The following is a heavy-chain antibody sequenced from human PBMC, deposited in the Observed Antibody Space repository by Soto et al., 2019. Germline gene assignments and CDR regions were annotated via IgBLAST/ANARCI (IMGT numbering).Heavy chain of an antibody. D-gene: IGHD3-3*01. CDR1: GFTVSSNY. V-gene: IGHV3-53*01. Sequence: LRLSCAASGFTVSSNYMSWVRQAPGKGLEWVSVIYSGGSTYYADSAKGRFTISRDNSKNTLYLQMNSLRAEDTAVYYCARGGTLWYYDFWSGYHDAFDIWGQGTMVTVSS. J-gene: IGHJ3*02. CDR3: ARGGTLWYYDFWSGYHDAFDI. CDR2: IYSGGST.